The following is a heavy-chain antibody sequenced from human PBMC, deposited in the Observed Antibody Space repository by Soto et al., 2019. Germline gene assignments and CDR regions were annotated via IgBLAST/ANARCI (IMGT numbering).Heavy chain of an antibody. D-gene: IGHD3-22*01. CDR1: RDSVTIYV. CDR3: ARAPTYYSDRSGSEPPAY. Sequence: SVEIGSASSRDSVTIYVITGVRQTPGQGLEWMGRIIPILGIANYAQKLQGRVTITADKSTSTAYMELSSLRSEDTAVYYCARAPTYYSDRSGSEPPAYWGQGTLVTVSS. V-gene: IGHV1-69*04. CDR2: IIPILGIA. J-gene: IGHJ4*02.